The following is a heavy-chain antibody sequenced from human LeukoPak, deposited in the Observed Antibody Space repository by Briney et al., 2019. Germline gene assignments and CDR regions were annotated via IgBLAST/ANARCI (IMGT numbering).Heavy chain of an antibody. D-gene: IGHD6-13*01. CDR1: GYSFTSYW. CDR3: ARHRIAASEPPYGMAV. Sequence: GESLKISCKGSGYSFTSYWISWVRQMPGKGLEWMGRIDPSDSYTNYSPSFQGHVTISADKSISTAYLQWSSLKASDTAMYYCARHRIAASEPPYGMAVWGKGTTVTVSS. V-gene: IGHV5-10-1*01. J-gene: IGHJ6*04. CDR2: IDPSDSYT.